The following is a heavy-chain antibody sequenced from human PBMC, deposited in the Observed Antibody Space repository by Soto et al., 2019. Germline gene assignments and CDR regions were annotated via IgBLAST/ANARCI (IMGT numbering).Heavy chain of an antibody. D-gene: IGHD3-10*01. CDR1: GFTFSSYA. CDR3: ARGDRGGSGSPASYYYSGLDV. V-gene: IGHV3-23*01. CDR2: VSAGGDMT. Sequence: GSLRLSCAASGFTFSSYAMSWVRQAPGKGLEWVSSVSAGGDMTYYSDSVKGRFTISRDNSNNALFLQMNSLRAEDTALYYCARGDRGGSGSPASYYYSGLDVWGQGTTVTVSS. J-gene: IGHJ6*02.